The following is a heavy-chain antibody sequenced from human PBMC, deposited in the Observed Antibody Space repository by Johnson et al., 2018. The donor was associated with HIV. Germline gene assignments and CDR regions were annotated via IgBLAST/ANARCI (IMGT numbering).Heavy chain of an antibody. CDR1: GFTFRNAW. CDR3: TTARNRLWSTSGWTGFWAFDI. D-gene: IGHD6-19*01. Sequence: VQLVESGGGLVKPGGSLRLSCAASGFTFRNAWMSWVRQAPGKGLEWVGRIKSKTDGGTPDYAAPVTGRLTIPRDNSKNLLYLQMNSLKIEDTAVYYCTTARNRLWSTSGWTGFWAFDIWGQGTVVTVSS. CDR2: IKSKTDGGTP. V-gene: IGHV3-15*01. J-gene: IGHJ3*02.